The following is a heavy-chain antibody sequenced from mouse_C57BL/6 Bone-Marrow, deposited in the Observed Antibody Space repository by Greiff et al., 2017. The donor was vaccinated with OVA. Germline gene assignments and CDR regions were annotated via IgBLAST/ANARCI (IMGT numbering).Heavy chain of an antibody. CDR3: DRRRRLRCYAMDY. J-gene: IGHJ4*01. D-gene: IGHD3-2*02. CDR2: IDPANGNT. V-gene: IGHV14-3*01. CDR1: GFTIKNTY. Sequence: EVQLQQSVAELVRPGASVKLSCTASGFTIKNTYMHWVKQRPEQGLEWIGRIDPANGNTNYAPKFQGKATITADTSSNTAYLQLSSLTSEDTAIYYCDRRRRLRCYAMDYWGQGTSVTGSS.